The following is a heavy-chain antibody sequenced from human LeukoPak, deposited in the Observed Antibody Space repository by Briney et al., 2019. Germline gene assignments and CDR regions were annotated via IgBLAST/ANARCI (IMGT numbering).Heavy chain of an antibody. D-gene: IGHD5-18*01. J-gene: IGHJ4*02. CDR1: GYIFTSYH. V-gene: IGHV1-46*01. CDR3: AKDLLGNRGYGSPDS. Sequence: ASVKVSCKASGYIFTSYHMHWVRQAPGQGLEWMGVINPSGDTTNYAQKFQGRVTMTRDTSTTTVYMELSSLRSEDTAVYYCAKDLLGNRGYGSPDSWGQGTLVTVSS. CDR2: INPSGDTT.